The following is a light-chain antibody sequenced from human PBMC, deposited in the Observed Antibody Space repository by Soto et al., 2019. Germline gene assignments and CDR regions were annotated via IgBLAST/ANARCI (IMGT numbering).Light chain of an antibody. Sequence: DIQMTQSPSSLSASVGDRVTITCRASQSISSYLNWYQHKTGKAPKVLIYGTSSLQSGVPSRFSGSGSGTDFTLTISSLQPEDFATYYCQQSYSVPWTFVQGTKGDIK. J-gene: IGKJ1*01. CDR2: GTS. CDR3: QQSYSVPWT. CDR1: QSISSY. V-gene: IGKV1-39*01.